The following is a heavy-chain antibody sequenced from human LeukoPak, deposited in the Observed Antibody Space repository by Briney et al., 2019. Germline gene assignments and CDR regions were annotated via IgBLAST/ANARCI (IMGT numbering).Heavy chain of an antibody. CDR3: ARHDILRYLDY. J-gene: IGHJ4*02. D-gene: IGHD3-9*01. CDR1: GVSISSGSYY. CDR2: IYTSGITT. Sequence: RTSETLSLTCTVSGVSISSGSYYWTWIRQPAGKGLEWIGRIYTSGITTNYNPSLKSRVSISVDTSKSLFSLKLTSVTAADTAVYYCARHDILRYLDYWGQGTLVTVSS. V-gene: IGHV4-61*02.